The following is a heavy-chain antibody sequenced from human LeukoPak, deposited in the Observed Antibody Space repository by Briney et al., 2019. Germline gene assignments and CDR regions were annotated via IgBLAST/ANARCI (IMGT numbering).Heavy chain of an antibody. V-gene: IGHV3-15*01. D-gene: IGHD3-3*01. CDR2: IKSKTDGGTT. CDR1: GFTFSNAW. J-gene: IGHJ3*02. Sequence: AGGSLRLSCAASGFTFSNAWMSWVRLAPGKGLEWVGRIKSKTDGGTTDYAAPVKGRFTISRDDSKNTLYLQMNSLKTEDTAVYYCTTVGIYDLSGDAFDIWGQGTMVTVSS. CDR3: TTVGIYDLSGDAFDI.